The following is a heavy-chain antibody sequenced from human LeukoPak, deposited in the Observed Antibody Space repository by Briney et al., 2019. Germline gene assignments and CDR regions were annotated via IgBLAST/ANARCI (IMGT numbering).Heavy chain of an antibody. CDR3: ARDPPSDIVVVPAARAEAAAGNY. V-gene: IGHV1-2*02. CDR1: GYTFTGYY. Sequence: GASVKVSCKASGYTFTGYYMHWVRQAPGQGLEWMGWINPNSGGTNYAQKFQGRVTMTRDTSISTAYMELSRLGSDDTAVYYCARDPPSDIVVVPAARAEAAAGNYWGQGTLVTVSS. J-gene: IGHJ4*02. CDR2: INPNSGGT. D-gene: IGHD2-2*01.